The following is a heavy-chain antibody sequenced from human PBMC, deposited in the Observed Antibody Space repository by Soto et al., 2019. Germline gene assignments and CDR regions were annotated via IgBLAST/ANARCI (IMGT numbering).Heavy chain of an antibody. D-gene: IGHD4-17*01. Sequence: EVQVLESGGGLVQPGGSLRLSCAASGFTFTTYCMAWVRQAPGKGLEWVTAISGSGGRTDYADSVKGRFTISRDNSMNTLYLQMNSLRAEYTAVYYCAKDGRDYGGSGHGYFDLWGRGTLVTVSA. J-gene: IGHJ2*01. CDR1: GFTFTTYC. CDR2: ISGSGGRT. CDR3: AKDGRDYGGSGHGYFDL. V-gene: IGHV3-23*01.